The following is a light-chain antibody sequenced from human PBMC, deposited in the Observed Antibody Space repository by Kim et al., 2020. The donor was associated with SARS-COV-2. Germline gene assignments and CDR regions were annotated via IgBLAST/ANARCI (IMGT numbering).Light chain of an antibody. CDR2: LNSDGSH. J-gene: IGLJ3*02. CDR3: QTWGTGIRGV. V-gene: IGLV4-69*01. CDR1: SGHSSYA. Sequence: QLVLTQSPSASASLGASVKLTCTLSSGHSSYAIAWHQQQPEKGPRYLMKLNSDGSHSKGDGIPDRFSGSSSGAECYLTISSLQSEDEADYYCQTWGTGIRGVFGGGTQLTVL.